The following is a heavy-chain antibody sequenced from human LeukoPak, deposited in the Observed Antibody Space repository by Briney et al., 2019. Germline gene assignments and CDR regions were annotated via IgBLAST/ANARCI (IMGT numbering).Heavy chain of an antibody. CDR1: GYTFTGYY. D-gene: IGHD4-23*01. J-gene: IGHJ6*02. CDR3: ARGGLRWRQAFYYYYGMDV. CDR2: INPNSGGT. V-gene: IGHV1-2*02. Sequence: ASVKVSCKASGYTFTGYYMHWVRQAPGQGLEWMGWINPNSGGTNYAQKFQGRVTMTRDTSISTAYMELSRLRSDDTAVYYCARGGLRWRQAFYYYYGMDVWGQGTTVTVSS.